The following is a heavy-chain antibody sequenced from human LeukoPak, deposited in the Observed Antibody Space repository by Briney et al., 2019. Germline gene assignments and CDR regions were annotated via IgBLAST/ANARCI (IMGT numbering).Heavy chain of an antibody. D-gene: IGHD5-18*01. V-gene: IGHV1-69*04. CDR2: IIPTLGIA. CDR3: ARDGDTAMYYFDY. J-gene: IGHJ4*02. Sequence: ASVKVSCKASGGTFSSYTISWVRQAPGQGLEWMGRIIPTLGIANYAQKFQGRVTITADKSTSTAYMELSSLRSEDTAVYYCARDGDTAMYYFDYWGQGTLVTVSS. CDR1: GGTFSSYT.